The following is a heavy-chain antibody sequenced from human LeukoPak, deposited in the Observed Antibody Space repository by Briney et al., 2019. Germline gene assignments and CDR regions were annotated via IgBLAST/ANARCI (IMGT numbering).Heavy chain of an antibody. Sequence: GGALRLSCEGSAFILSGHWVNLVRQNPGKRLEWVASIKEDGSERQYVGSVKGRFCISRDKTKGSLFLQLNRLRAENTAVYYDARDLGYCTNGVCHTWFDYWGQGTLVAVSS. V-gene: IGHV3-7*03. D-gene: IGHD2-8*01. CDR3: ARDLGYCTNGVCHTWFDY. J-gene: IGHJ4*02. CDR2: IKEDGSER. CDR1: AFILSGHW.